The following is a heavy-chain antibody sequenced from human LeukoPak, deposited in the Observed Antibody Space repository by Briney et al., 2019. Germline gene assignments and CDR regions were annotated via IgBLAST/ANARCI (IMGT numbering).Heavy chain of an antibody. J-gene: IGHJ4*02. V-gene: IGHV3-21*01. CDR1: GFTFSSYS. Sequence: GGSLRLSCAASGFTFSSYSMNWVRQAPEKGLEWVSSISSSSSYIYYADSVKGRFTISRDNAKNSLYLQMDSLRAEDTAVYYCARDSLRSDNYYWGQGTLVTVSS. CDR2: ISSSSSYI. D-gene: IGHD1-1*01. CDR3: ARDSLRSDNYY.